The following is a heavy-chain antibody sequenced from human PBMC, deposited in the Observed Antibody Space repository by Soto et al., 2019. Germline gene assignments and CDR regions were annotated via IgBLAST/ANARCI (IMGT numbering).Heavy chain of an antibody. J-gene: IGHJ4*02. Sequence: GGSLRLSCAASGFAFSSYAMSWVRQAPGKGPEWVSAISGSGGSTYYADSVKGRFTISRDNSKNTLYLQMNSLRAEDTAVYYCAKVGRIFGVVISYYFDVWGQGTLVTVSS. CDR1: GFAFSSYA. D-gene: IGHD3-3*02. CDR2: ISGSGGST. V-gene: IGHV3-23*01. CDR3: AKVGRIFGVVISYYFDV.